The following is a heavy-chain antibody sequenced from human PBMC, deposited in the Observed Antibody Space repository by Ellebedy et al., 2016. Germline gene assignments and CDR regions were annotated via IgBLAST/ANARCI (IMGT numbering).Heavy chain of an antibody. Sequence: SETLSLTCAVSGGSISSNNWWSWVRQPPGKGLEWIGEIYHSGSTNYNPSLQSRVTISEDKSKKEFPLKLSSVTAADTAVYYCARVTFHPPMTAYFDFWGQGTLVTVSS. CDR1: GGSISSNNW. J-gene: IGHJ4*02. V-gene: IGHV4-4*02. D-gene: IGHD2-21*02. CDR3: ARVTFHPPMTAYFDF. CDR2: IYHSGST.